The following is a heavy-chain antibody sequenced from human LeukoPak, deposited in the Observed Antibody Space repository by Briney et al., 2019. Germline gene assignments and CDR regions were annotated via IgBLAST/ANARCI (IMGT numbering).Heavy chain of an antibody. V-gene: IGHV3-53*01. CDR3: ARSYGGRTYYYYYMDV. J-gene: IGHJ6*03. CDR2: IYSGGST. Sequence: GGSPRLSCAASGFTVSSNYMSWVRQAPGKGLEWVSVIYSGGSTYYADSVKGRFTISRDNSKNTLYLQMNSLRAEDTAVYYCARSYGGRTYYYYYMDVWGKGTTVTVSS. CDR1: GFTVSSNY. D-gene: IGHD4-23*01.